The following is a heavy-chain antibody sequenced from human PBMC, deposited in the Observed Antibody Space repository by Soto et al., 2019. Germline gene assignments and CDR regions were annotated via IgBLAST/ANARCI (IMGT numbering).Heavy chain of an antibody. CDR1: GFTFRSYA. V-gene: IGHV3-23*01. CDR2: ISGSGGST. CDR3: AKSSVTNYFDY. Sequence: GESLRVSCAASGFTFRSYAMSWVRQAPGKGLEWVSAISGSGGSTYYADSVKGRLTISRDNSKNTLYLQMNSLRAEDTAVYYCAKSSVTNYFDYWGKGTPVTVSS. J-gene: IGHJ4*02. D-gene: IGHD4-17*01.